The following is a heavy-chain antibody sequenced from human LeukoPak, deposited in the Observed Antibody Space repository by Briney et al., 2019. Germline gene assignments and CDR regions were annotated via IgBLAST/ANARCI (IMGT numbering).Heavy chain of an antibody. D-gene: IGHD3-3*01. CDR3: ARGRTYYDFWSGYYTSSGWFDP. Sequence: PSETLSLTCAVYGGSFSGYYWSWIRQPPGKGLEWIGEINHSGSTNYNPSLKSRVTISVDASKNQFSLKLSSVTAADTAVYYCARGRTYYDFWSGYYTSSGWFDPWGQGTLVTVSS. V-gene: IGHV4-34*01. CDR2: INHSGST. J-gene: IGHJ5*02. CDR1: GGSFSGYY.